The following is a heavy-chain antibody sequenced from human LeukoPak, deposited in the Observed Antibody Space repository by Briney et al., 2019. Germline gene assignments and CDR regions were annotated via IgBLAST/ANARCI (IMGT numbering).Heavy chain of an antibody. CDR3: ARDTGGGDYDYYYYMDV. V-gene: IGHV4-39*07. CDR1: GDSISSSSYY. CDR2: IYYSGNT. D-gene: IGHD4-17*01. Sequence: SETLSLTCTVSGDSISSSSYYWGWIRQPPGKGLEWIGNIYYSGNTYYNPSLKGRVTISVDTSKNQFSLKLTSVTAADTALYYCARDTGGGDYDYYYYMDVWGKGTTVTVSS. J-gene: IGHJ6*03.